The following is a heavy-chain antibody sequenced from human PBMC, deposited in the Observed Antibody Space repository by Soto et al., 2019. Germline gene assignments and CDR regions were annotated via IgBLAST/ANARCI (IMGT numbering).Heavy chain of an antibody. V-gene: IGHV3-23*01. Sequence: PVGSLRLSCAASGFTCTSYAMSWVRQAPGKGLEWVSAISGSGGSIYYADSVKGRFTIFRDNSKNTLYLQMNSLRAEDTAIYYCARTERDRNFDYWGQGTLVTVSS. CDR3: ARTERDRNFDY. J-gene: IGHJ4*02. CDR2: ISGSGGSI. CDR1: GFTCTSYA.